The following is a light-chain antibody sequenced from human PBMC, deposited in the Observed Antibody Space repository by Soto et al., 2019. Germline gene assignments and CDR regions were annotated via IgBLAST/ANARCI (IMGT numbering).Light chain of an antibody. J-gene: IGLJ1*01. CDR3: SSYTPSSTYV. CDR1: SSDVGAYNY. CDR2: DVS. V-gene: IGLV2-14*01. Sequence: QSVLTQPASVSGYPGQSITISCTGASSDVGAYNYVAWCQQHPGKGPKLLIYDVSNRPSGFSSRFSGSKSGNTASLTISGLRAEDETDYFCSSYTPSSTYVFGTGTKVTVL.